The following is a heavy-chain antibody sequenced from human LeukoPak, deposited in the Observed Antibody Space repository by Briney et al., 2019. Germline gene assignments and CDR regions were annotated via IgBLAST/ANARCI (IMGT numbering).Heavy chain of an antibody. CDR3: AKGQGLYAPLRNYGMDV. V-gene: IGHV3-30*18. Sequence: GGSLRLSCAASGFTFTMYGMNWVRQAPGKGLDWVAAMSYDGSNEFYADPVKGRFTISRDNSKNTLYLQMNSLRTEDTAVYYCAKGQGLYAPLRNYGMDVWGQGTTVTVSS. CDR2: MSYDGSNE. J-gene: IGHJ6*02. D-gene: IGHD2-2*01. CDR1: GFTFTMYG.